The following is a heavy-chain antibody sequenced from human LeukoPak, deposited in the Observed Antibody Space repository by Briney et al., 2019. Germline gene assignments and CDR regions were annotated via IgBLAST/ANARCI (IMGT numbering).Heavy chain of an antibody. V-gene: IGHV4-59*01. CDR3: ARGGVFYYGSGFQFDY. J-gene: IGHJ4*02. CDR1: GGSISSYY. Sequence: PSETLSLTCTVSGGSISSYYWSCIRQPPGKGLEWIGYIYYSGSTNYNPSLKSRVTISVDTSKNQFSLKLSSVTAADTAVYYCARGGVFYYGSGFQFDYWGQGTLVTVSS. D-gene: IGHD3-10*01. CDR2: IYYSGST.